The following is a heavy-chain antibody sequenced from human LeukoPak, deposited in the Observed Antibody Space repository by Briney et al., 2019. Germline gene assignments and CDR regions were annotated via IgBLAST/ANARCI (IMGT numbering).Heavy chain of an antibody. CDR3: AREMDGPYGSGSPLDY. CDR1: GFTFSEYY. V-gene: IGHV3-11*01. CDR2: ISISGSTT. D-gene: IGHD3-10*01. Sequence: GRSLRLACAASGFTFSEYYMSWIRQAPGKRLGWVSYISISGSTTYYAESVKGRFTISRENTKNSLYLQMNSLRAEDTAVYYCAREMDGPYGSGSPLDYWGQGTLVTVSS. J-gene: IGHJ4*02.